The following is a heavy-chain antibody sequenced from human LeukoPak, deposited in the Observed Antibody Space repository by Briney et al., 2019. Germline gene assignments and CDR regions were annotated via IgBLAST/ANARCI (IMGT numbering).Heavy chain of an antibody. J-gene: IGHJ6*03. CDR1: GFTFSSYW. D-gene: IGHD3-16*01. Sequence: GGSLRLSCAASGFTFSSYWMSWVRQAPGKGLEWVANIKQDGSEKYYVDSVKGRFTISRDNAKNSLYLQMNSLRAEDTAVYYCASYWGILGTLYYMDVWGKGTTVTVSS. V-gene: IGHV3-7*01. CDR2: IKQDGSEK. CDR3: ASYWGILGTLYYMDV.